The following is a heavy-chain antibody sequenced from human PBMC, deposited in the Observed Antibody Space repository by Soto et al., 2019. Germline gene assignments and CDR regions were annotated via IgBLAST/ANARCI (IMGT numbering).Heavy chain of an antibody. CDR1: GDSVSSDSSF. D-gene: IGHD6-13*01. J-gene: IGHJ5*02. CDR3: ARGRVYLSA. Sequence: QVQLQESGPGLVKPSETLSLTCTVSGDSVSSDSSFWSWIRQPPGKGLEWIGSFSYSRSTNYNPSLGSRVTISVDTSRNQFSLKLSSVTAADTAVYYCARGRVYLSAWGQGTLVTVSS. CDR2: FSYSRST. V-gene: IGHV4-61*01.